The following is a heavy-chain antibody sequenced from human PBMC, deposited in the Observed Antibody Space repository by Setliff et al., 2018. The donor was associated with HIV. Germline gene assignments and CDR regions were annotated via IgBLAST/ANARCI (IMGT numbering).Heavy chain of an antibody. CDR2: IYYSGST. CDR3: AGLYSWVAGFDP. Sequence: SETLSLTCSVSDASISSYYWSWIRQPPGKGLEWIGYIYYSGSTNYNPSLKSRVTISVDTSKNQFSLKLSSVTAADTAVYYCAGLYSWVAGFDPWGQGTLVTVSS. CDR1: DASISSYY. D-gene: IGHD6-19*01. V-gene: IGHV4-59*12. J-gene: IGHJ5*02.